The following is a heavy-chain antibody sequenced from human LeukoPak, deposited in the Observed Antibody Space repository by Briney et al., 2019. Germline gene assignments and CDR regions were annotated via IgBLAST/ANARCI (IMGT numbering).Heavy chain of an antibody. D-gene: IGHD3-16*01. Sequence: PSETLSLTCTVSGGSVSSGDYYWSWIRPPPGKGLEWIGYIYYSGSTYYNPSLKSRVTISVDTTKNQFSLKLSSVTAADTAVYYCARVSLITFGGPFDYWGQGTLVTVSS. CDR1: GGSVSSGDYY. CDR2: IYYSGST. V-gene: IGHV4-30-4*08. CDR3: ARVSLITFGGPFDY. J-gene: IGHJ4*02.